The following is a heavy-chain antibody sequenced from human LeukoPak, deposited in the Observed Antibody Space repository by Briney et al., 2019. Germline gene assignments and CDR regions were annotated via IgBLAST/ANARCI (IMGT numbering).Heavy chain of an antibody. CDR1: GGTFSSYA. V-gene: IGHV1-69*13. J-gene: IGHJ4*02. CDR3: ARSPKFIVVVPAAIHNYFDY. CDR2: IIHIFGTA. Sequence: ASVKVSCKASGGTFSSYAISWVRQAPGQGLEWMGGIIHIFGTANYAQKFQGRVTITADESTSTAYMELSSLRSEDTAVYYCARSPKFIVVVPAAIHNYFDYWGQGTLVTVSS. D-gene: IGHD2-2*01.